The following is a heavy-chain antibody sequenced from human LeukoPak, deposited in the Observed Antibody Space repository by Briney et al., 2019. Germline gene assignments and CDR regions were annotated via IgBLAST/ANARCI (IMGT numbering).Heavy chain of an antibody. CDR1: GYTFTSYG. D-gene: IGHD3-10*01. Sequence: ASVKVSCKASGYTFTSYGIRWVRQAPGQGLEWMGWIGAYNGNTNYAQKLQGRVTMTTDTSTSTAYMELRSLRSDDTAVYYCARWGGYGSGSFPDYFDYWGQGTLVTVSS. CDR3: ARWGGYGSGSFPDYFDY. V-gene: IGHV1-18*04. CDR2: IGAYNGNT. J-gene: IGHJ4*02.